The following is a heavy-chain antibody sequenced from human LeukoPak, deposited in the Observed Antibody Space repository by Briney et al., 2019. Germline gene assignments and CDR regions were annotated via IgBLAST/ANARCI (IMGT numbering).Heavy chain of an antibody. D-gene: IGHD4-17*01. Sequence: SETLSLTCTVSGGSISSYYWSWIRQPPGKGLEWIGYIYYSGSTNYNPSLKSRVTISVDTSKNQFSLKLSSVTAADTAVYYCARDLGYGDISGAFDIRGQGTMVTVSS. J-gene: IGHJ3*02. CDR3: ARDLGYGDISGAFDI. V-gene: IGHV4-59*01. CDR1: GGSISSYY. CDR2: IYYSGST.